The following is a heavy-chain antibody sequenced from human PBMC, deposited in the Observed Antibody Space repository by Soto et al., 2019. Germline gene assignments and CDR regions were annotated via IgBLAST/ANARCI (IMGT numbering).Heavy chain of an antibody. CDR2: IKSNTDAGTT. V-gene: IGHV3-15*01. Sequence: PGGSLRLSCVASGFAFNNAWMSWVRQAPGKGLEWVGRIKSNTDAGTTDYAAPVKGRFTISRDDSKNTLYLQMNSLKTEDTAVYHCTTDVVDYYDDIWESSEYFQHWGQGTLVTVSS. J-gene: IGHJ1*01. CDR3: TTDVVDYYDDIWESSEYFQH. D-gene: IGHD3-16*01. CDR1: GFAFNNAW.